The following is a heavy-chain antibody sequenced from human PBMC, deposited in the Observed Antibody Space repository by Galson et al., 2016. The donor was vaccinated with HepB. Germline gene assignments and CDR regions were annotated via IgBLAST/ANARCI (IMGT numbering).Heavy chain of an antibody. CDR1: GGTFSNFA. Sequence: SVKVSCKASGGTFSNFAISWLRQAPGQGLEWMGGIIPLFGATNYAQKFQGRVTITADKSTTTVYMDLSSLTSEDTAVYYCAIIMTTPGAFDYWGQGTLVTVSS. V-gene: IGHV1-69*06. CDR3: AIIMTTPGAFDY. J-gene: IGHJ4*02. CDR2: IIPLFGAT. D-gene: IGHD3-16*01.